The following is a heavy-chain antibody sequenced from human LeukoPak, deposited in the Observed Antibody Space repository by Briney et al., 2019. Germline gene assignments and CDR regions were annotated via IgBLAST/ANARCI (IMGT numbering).Heavy chain of an antibody. V-gene: IGHV4-39*01. CDR2: IFYTGNT. CDR3: ARQSSGYYYGWFDP. CDR1: GGSILDSTYY. J-gene: IGHJ5*02. D-gene: IGHD3-22*01. Sequence: YPSQTLSLTCTVSGGSILDSTYYWARIRQPPGKGLEWIATIFYTGNTHYNPSLKSRVTMSVDTVKNQFSLNLNSVTAADTAVYYCARQSSGYYYGWFDPWGQGTLVTVSS.